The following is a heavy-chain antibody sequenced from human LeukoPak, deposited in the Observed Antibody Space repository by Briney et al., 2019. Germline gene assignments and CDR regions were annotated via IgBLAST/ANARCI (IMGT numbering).Heavy chain of an antibody. CDR1: GCTFSSYS. J-gene: IGHJ6*03. CDR3: ARDPDRVDTSGTWVLINYMDV. Sequence: GGSLRLSCVASGCTFSSYSMNWVRQPPGKGLEWVSSISSTSSHLYYEDSVKGRFTISRDNANNSLYLQVNSMRVEDTAVYYCARDPDRVDTSGTWVLINYMDVWGKGTTVTVSS. D-gene: IGHD3-22*01. CDR2: ISSTSSHL. V-gene: IGHV3-21*01.